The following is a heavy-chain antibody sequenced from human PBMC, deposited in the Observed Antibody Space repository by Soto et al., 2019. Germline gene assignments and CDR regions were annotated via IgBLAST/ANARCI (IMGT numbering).Heavy chain of an antibody. D-gene: IGHD3-10*02. J-gene: IGHJ4*02. CDR1: GYTFTGYY. CDR2: INPNSGGT. Sequence: ASVKVSCKESGYTFTGYYMHWVRQAPGQGLEWMGWINPNSGGTNYAQKFQGRVTMTRDTSISTAYMELSRLKSDDTAAYYCARDVRGAAGGDYWGEATLVPVSS. CDR3: ARDVRGAAGGDY. V-gene: IGHV1-2*02.